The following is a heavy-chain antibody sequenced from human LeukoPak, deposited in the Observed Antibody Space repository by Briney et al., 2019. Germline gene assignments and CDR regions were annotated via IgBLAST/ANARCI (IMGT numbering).Heavy chain of an antibody. CDR2: IYSGGST. CDR1: GFTVSSNY. CDR3: ARDPGSSRAPFDP. Sequence: GGSLRLSCAASGFTVSSNYMSWVRQAPGKGLEWVSVIYSGGSTYYADSVKGRFTISRDNSKNTLYLQMNSLRAEDTAVYYCARDPGSSRAPFDPWGQGTLVTVSS. V-gene: IGHV3-53*01. J-gene: IGHJ5*02. D-gene: IGHD6-6*01.